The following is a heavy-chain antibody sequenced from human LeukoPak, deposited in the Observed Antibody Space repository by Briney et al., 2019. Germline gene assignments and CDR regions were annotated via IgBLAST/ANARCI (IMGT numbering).Heavy chain of an antibody. D-gene: IGHD2-2*01. V-gene: IGHV1-2*02. CDR3: AAEREDFVLVPAAYRWFDP. CDR1: GYTFTGYY. CDR2: INPNSGGT. Sequence: GASVNVSCKASGYTFTGYYMRWVRQAPGQGLEGMGWINPNSGGTNYAQKFQGRVTMTRDTSISTASIELSRLRSYDTTVCQYAAEREDFVLVPAAYRWFDPWGERTLVTVSS. J-gene: IGHJ5*02.